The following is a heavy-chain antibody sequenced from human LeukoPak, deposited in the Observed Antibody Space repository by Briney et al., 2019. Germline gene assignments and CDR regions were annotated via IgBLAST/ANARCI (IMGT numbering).Heavy chain of an antibody. CDR1: GGXISSSSYY. D-gene: IGHD3-10*01. CDR3: ARQGRRYYGSGSYLDL. V-gene: IGHV4-39*01. J-gene: IGHJ2*01. CDR2: IYYSGST. Sequence: PSETLSLTCTVSGGXISSSSYYWGWIRPPPGKGLEWHGSIYYSGSTYYNTSLKSQVTISVDTSKNQFSLKLSSVTAADTAVYYCARQGRRYYGSGSYLDLWGCGTLVTVSS.